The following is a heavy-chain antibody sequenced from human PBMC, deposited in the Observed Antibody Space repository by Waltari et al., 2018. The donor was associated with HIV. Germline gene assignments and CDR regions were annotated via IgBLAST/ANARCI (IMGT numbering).Heavy chain of an antibody. CDR1: GGSFSSYG. J-gene: IGHJ5*02. D-gene: IGHD3-10*01. CDR3: ARDNGSGYAEMFDP. Sequence: QVQLVQSGAEVKKPGSSVKVSCKASGGSFSSYGISWVRQAPGQGLEWMGGCIPVFGTPNYAQKCQGRFTITADESRSTVYMELSSLGSEDTAVYYCARDNGSGYAEMFDPWGQGTLVTVSS. V-gene: IGHV1-69*01. CDR2: CIPVFGTP.